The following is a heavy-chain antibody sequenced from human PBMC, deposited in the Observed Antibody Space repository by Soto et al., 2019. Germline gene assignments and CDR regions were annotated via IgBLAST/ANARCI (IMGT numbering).Heavy chain of an antibody. J-gene: IGHJ6*02. D-gene: IGHD2-2*01. CDR2: ISSSTGVI. Sequence: PGGSLRLSCAASGFTFSDYNMNWVRQAPGKGLEWVSYISSSTGVIYYADSVKGRFTISRDNGKNSLYLQMNSLRDEDTAVYYCATPDPASTPVFYNFDFWGHVTTAT. V-gene: IGHV3-48*02. CDR3: ATPDPASTPVFYNFDF. CDR1: GFTFSDYN.